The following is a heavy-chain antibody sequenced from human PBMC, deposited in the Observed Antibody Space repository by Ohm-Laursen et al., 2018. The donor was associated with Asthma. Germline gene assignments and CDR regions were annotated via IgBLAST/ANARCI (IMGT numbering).Heavy chain of an antibody. V-gene: IGHV3-30*19. J-gene: IGHJ6*02. Sequence: SLRLSCAASGFTFSSYAMGWVRQAPGKGLEWVAVISYGGSKKFYADSVKGRFTISRDNSKNTLYLQMNSLRAEDTAVYYCARDRALTYGMDVWGQGTTVTVSS. D-gene: IGHD3-10*01. CDR2: ISYGGSKK. CDR1: GFTFSSYA. CDR3: ARDRALTYGMDV.